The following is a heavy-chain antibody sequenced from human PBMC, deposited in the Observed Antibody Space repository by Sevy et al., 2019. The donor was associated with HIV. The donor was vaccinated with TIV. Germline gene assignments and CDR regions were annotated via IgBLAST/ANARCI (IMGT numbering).Heavy chain of an antibody. J-gene: IGHJ6*02. CDR1: GFTFSSYA. V-gene: IGHV3-30-3*01. D-gene: IGHD2-2*01. CDR3: ARDEDIVVVPAAKGSRYGMDV. Sequence: GGSLRLSCAASGFTFSSYAMHWVRQAPGKGLEWVAVISYDGSNKYYADSVKGRFTISRDNSKNTLYLQMNSLRAEDKGVYYCARDEDIVVVPAAKGSRYGMDVWGQGTTVTVSS. CDR2: ISYDGSNK.